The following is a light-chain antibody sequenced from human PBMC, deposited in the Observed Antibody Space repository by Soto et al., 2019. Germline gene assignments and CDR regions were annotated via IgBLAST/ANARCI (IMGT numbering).Light chain of an antibody. CDR2: QDS. V-gene: IGLV3-1*01. J-gene: IGLJ1*01. CDR1: KLGDKY. Sequence: SYELTHPPSVSLSPGQTASITCSGDKLGDKYACWYQQKPGQSPVLVIYQDSKRPSGIPERFSGSNSGNTATLTISGTQAMDEADYYCQAWDSSTDYVFGTGTKLTVL. CDR3: QAWDSSTDYV.